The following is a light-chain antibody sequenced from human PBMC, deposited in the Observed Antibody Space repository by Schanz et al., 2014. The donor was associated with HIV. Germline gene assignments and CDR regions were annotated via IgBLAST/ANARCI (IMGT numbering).Light chain of an antibody. CDR2: DNN. CDR3: TTWDSTLSAVV. J-gene: IGLJ2*01. Sequence: QSVLTQPTSASGTPGQRVTISCSGSTSNIGNSYVSWYQQLPRTAPKLLIYDNNQRPSGIPDRFSGSKSGTSATLAITGLQTGDEADYYCTTWDSTLSAVVFGGGTKLTVL. V-gene: IGLV1-51*01. CDR1: TSNIGNSY.